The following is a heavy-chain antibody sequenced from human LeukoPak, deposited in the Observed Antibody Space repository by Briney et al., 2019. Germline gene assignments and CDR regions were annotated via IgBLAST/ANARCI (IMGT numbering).Heavy chain of an antibody. Sequence: ASVKVSCKASGYTFTSYTIHWVRQAPGRGLEWMGWISAYNGNTNYAQKLQGRVTMTTDTSTSTAYMELRSLRSDDTAVYYCARDFWAYDYVWGSYRYPVAFDIWGQGTMVTVSS. CDR3: ARDFWAYDYVWGSYRYPVAFDI. V-gene: IGHV1-18*01. CDR2: ISAYNGNT. D-gene: IGHD3-16*02. CDR1: GYTFTSYT. J-gene: IGHJ3*02.